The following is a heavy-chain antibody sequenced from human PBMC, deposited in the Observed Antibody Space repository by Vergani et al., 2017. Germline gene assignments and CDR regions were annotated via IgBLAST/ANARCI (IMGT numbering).Heavy chain of an antibody. CDR1: GFTFSSYG. Sequence: QVQLVESGGGVVQPGRSLRLSCAASGFTFSSYGMHWVRQAPGKGLEWVAVIWYDGSNKYYADSVKGRFTNSRDNSRNTLYLQMNSLRAEDTAVYYCARVSTPSSWATYYYYYYGMDVWGQGTTVTVSS. D-gene: IGHD6-13*01. CDR2: IWYDGSNK. J-gene: IGHJ6*02. V-gene: IGHV3-33*01. CDR3: ARVSTPSSWATYYYYYYGMDV.